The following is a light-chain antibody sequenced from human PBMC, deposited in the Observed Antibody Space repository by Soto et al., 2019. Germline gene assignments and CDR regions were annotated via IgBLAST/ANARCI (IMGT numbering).Light chain of an antibody. J-gene: IGKJ4*01. CDR3: QHYGNSLT. CDR1: KSVSSSH. CDR2: GAS. V-gene: IGKV3-20*01. Sequence: PGESVTLSCRASKSVSSSHLAWYQQKPGQAHRLFIYGASRRATGIPDRFSGSGSGTDFTLTISRLQPEDFAVYSCQHYGNSLTFGGGTKVEIK.